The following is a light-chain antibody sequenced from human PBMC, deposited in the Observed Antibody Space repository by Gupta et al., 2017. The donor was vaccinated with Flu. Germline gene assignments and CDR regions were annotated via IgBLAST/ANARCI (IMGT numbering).Light chain of an antibody. CDR3: QQYDTIPPGYT. Sequence: DIQMTQSPSFLSASIGDRVTITCQASQDISNYLNWYQQRPGKAPRLLIYDASNLETGVPSRFSGSGSGTDFTLIISSLQPEDIATYYCQQYDTIPPGYTFGQGTKLEIK. CDR1: QDISNY. J-gene: IGKJ2*01. V-gene: IGKV1-33*01. CDR2: DAS.